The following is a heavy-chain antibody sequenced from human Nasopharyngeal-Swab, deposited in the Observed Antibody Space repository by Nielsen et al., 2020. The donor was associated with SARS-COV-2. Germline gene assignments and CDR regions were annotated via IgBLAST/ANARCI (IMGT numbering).Heavy chain of an antibody. J-gene: IGHJ4*02. CDR3: ARGGGSGWSGGGW. CDR2: ISSSSSYT. V-gene: IGHV3-11*05. D-gene: IGHD6-19*01. Sequence: GESLKISCAASGFTFSDYYMSWIRQAPGKGLEWVSYISSSSSYTNYADSVKGRFTISRDNAKNSLYLQMNSLRAEDPAVYYCARGGGSGWSGGGWWGQGTLVTVSS. CDR1: GFTFSDYY.